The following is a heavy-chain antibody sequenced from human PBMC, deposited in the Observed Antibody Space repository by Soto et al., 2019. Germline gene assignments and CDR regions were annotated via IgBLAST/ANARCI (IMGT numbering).Heavy chain of an antibody. CDR2: IIPLFGTT. V-gene: IGHV1-69*06. J-gene: IGHJ3*02. Sequence: QVQLVQSGAEVKKPGSSVKVSCKASGDTFSSYTITWVRQAPGQGLEWMGGIIPLFGTTYYAQEFHGRVTLTADTYTSTAYMELSSLTSEDRAVYYCARKVASSDDAFDIWGQGTMVTVSS. CDR1: GDTFSSYT. CDR3: ARKVASSDDAFDI.